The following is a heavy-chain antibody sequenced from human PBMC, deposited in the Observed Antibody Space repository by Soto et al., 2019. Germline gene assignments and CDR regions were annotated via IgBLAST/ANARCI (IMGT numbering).Heavy chain of an antibody. J-gene: IGHJ1*01. V-gene: IGHV4-59*01. D-gene: IGHD6-25*01. Sequence: SETLSLTCTVSGGSISSYYWSWIRQPPGKGLEWIGYIYYSGSTNYNPSLKSRVTISVDTSKNPFSLKLSSVTAADTAVYYCARVASIAAEAEYFQHWGQGTLVTVSS. CDR3: ARVASIAAEAEYFQH. CDR2: IYYSGST. CDR1: GGSISSYY.